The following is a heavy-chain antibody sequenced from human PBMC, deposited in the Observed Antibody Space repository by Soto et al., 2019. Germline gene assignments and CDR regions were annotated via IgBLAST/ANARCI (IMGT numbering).Heavy chain of an antibody. CDR3: GPQILWFGELPNFDS. CDR2: ISGNGGST. V-gene: IGHV3-23*01. D-gene: IGHD3-10*01. Sequence: GGSLRLFCAASGFTFSNQAMSWVRQAPGKGLEWVSAISGNGGSTYYAGSVKGRFSISRDNSKNTLYLQMNSLRAEDTAVYYCGPQILWFGELPNFDSWGQGTLVTVSS. CDR1: GFTFSNQA. J-gene: IGHJ4*02.